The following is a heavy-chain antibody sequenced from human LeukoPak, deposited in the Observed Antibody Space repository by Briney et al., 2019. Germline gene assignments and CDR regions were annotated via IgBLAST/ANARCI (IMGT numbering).Heavy chain of an antibody. Sequence: SETLSLTCTVSGVSISSYYWSWIRQPPGKGLEWIGHIYYSGSTNYNPSLKSRVTISVDTSKNQFSLKVSSVTAADTAVYYCASAGYSGYDLNYWGQGTLVTVSS. CDR1: GVSISSYY. CDR2: IYYSGST. D-gene: IGHD5-12*01. V-gene: IGHV4-59*01. CDR3: ASAGYSGYDLNY. J-gene: IGHJ4*02.